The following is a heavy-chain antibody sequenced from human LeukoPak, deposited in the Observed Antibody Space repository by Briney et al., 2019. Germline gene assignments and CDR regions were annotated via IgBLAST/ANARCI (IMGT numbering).Heavy chain of an antibody. CDR2: ISAYNGNT. D-gene: IGHD3-22*01. CDR3: ARDYYDSSGYTFKLSGRTELYYYYYGMDV. CDR1: GYTFTSYG. V-gene: IGHV1-18*01. J-gene: IGHJ6*02. Sequence: GASVKVSCKASGYTFTSYGISWVRQAPGQGLEWMGWISAYNGNTNYAQKLQGRVTMTTDTSTSTAYMELRSLRSDDTAVYYCARDYYDSSGYTFKLSGRTELYYYYYGMDVWGQGTTVTVSS.